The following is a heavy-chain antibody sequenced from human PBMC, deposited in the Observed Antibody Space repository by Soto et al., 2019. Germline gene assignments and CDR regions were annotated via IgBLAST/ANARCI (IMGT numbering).Heavy chain of an antibody. CDR3: TRGSCSSTSCAPFDP. Sequence: GVLRLSCTASGFTFGDYAMSWFRQAPGKGLEWVGFIRSKAYGGTTEYAASVKGRFTISRDDSKSIAHLQMNSLKTEDTAVYYCTRGSCSSTSCAPFDPWGQGTLVTVSS. V-gene: IGHV3-49*03. D-gene: IGHD2-2*01. CDR1: GFTFGDYA. CDR2: IRSKAYGGTT. J-gene: IGHJ5*02.